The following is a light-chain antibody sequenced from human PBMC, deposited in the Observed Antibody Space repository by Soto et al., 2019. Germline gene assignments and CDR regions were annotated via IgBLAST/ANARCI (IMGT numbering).Light chain of an antibody. CDR2: EVT. V-gene: IGLV2-14*01. J-gene: IGLJ1*01. CDR1: SSDIGAYNY. Sequence: QSALTQPASVSGSPGQSITISCTGTSSDIGAYNYVSWYQQHPGKAPKRLIYEVTNRPSGVSDRFSGSKSGNTASLTISGLQAEDEANYYCNSYTTLSNRVFGTGTKLTVL. CDR3: NSYTTLSNRV.